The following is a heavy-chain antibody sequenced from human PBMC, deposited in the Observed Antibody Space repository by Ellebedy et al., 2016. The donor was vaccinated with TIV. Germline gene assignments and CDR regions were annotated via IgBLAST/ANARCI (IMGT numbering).Heavy chain of an antibody. J-gene: IGHJ4*02. CDR2: ISSSSSTI. CDR1: GFTFSSYS. CDR3: ARGVGSPHSYYFDY. Sequence: GGSLRLSCAASGFTFSSYSMNWVRQAPGKGLEWVSYISSSSSTIYYADSVKGRFTISRDNARNSLYLQMNSLRTEDTAVYYCARGVGSPHSYYFDYWGQGTLVTVSS. D-gene: IGHD1-26*01. V-gene: IGHV3-48*04.